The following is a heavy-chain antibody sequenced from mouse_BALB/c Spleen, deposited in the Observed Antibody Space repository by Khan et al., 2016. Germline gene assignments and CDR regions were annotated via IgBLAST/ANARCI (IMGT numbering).Heavy chain of an antibody. V-gene: IGHV1-9*01. CDR1: GYTFSSYW. CDR3: ARVKDGNYEGAMDY. D-gene: IGHD2-1*01. CDR2: ILPGSGST. J-gene: IGHJ4*01. Sequence: QVQLKESGAELMKPGASVKISCKATGYTFSSYWIEWVKQRPGHGLEWIGEILPGSGSTNYNEKFKGKATFTADTSSNTAYMQLSSLTSEDSAVYYCARVKDGNYEGAMDYWGQGTSVTVSS.